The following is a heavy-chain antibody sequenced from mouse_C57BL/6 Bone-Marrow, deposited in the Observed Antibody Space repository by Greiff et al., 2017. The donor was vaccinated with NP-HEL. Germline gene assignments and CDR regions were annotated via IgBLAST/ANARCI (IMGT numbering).Heavy chain of an antibody. CDR1: GYTFTSYG. V-gene: IGHV1-81*01. J-gene: IGHJ4*01. CDR3: ARSALNYYGSSCYYYAMDY. Sequence: QVQLQQSGAELARPGASVKLSCKASGYTFTSYGISWVKQRTGQGLEWIGEIYPRSGNTYYNEKFKGKATLTADKSSSTAYMELRSLTSEDSAVYFCARSALNYYGSSCYYYAMDYWGQGTSVTVSS. D-gene: IGHD1-1*01. CDR2: IYPRSGNT.